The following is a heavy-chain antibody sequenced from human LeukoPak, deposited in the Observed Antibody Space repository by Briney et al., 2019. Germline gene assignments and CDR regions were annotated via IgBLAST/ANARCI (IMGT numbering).Heavy chain of an antibody. J-gene: IGHJ4*02. V-gene: IGHV4-30-4*01. D-gene: IGHD1-14*01. Sequence: PSQTLSLTCTVSGGSISSGDYYWSWIRQPPGKGLEWIGYIYYSGSTYYNPSLKSRVTISVDTSKNQFSLKLSSVTAADTAVYYCAGGGTTITRNGNWGQGSLVTVSS. CDR2: IYYSGST. CDR1: GGSISSGDYY. CDR3: AGGGTTITRNGN.